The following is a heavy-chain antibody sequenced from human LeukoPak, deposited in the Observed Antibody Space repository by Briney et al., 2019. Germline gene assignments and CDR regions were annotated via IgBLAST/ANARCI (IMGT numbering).Heavy chain of an antibody. D-gene: IGHD6-19*01. CDR3: ARERYSSGWPDAFDI. CDR1: GFTFSTYS. CDR2: ISSSSDTI. Sequence: PGGSLRLSCAASGFTFSTYSMNWLRQAPGKGLEWVSYISSSSDTIYYADSVKGRFTISRDNAKNSLYLQMNSLRDQDTAVYYCARERYSSGWPDAFDIWGQGTMVTVSS. J-gene: IGHJ3*02. V-gene: IGHV3-48*02.